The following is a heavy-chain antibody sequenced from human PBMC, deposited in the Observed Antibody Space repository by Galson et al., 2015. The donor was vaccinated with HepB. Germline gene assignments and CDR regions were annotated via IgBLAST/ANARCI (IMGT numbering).Heavy chain of an antibody. J-gene: IGHJ4*02. Sequence: SLRLSCAASGFTFSSYEMNWVRQAPGKGLEWVSYISSSGSTVYYADSVKGRFTISRDNAKNSLYLQMNSLRAEDTAVYYCASSYGDYVLDYWGQGTLVTVSS. CDR2: ISSSGSTV. CDR3: ASSYGDYVLDY. D-gene: IGHD4-17*01. CDR1: GFTFSSYE. V-gene: IGHV3-48*03.